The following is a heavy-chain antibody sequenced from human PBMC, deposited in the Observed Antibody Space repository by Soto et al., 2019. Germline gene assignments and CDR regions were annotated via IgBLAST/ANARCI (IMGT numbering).Heavy chain of an antibody. CDR2: ISYDGSNK. D-gene: IGHD1-26*01. J-gene: IGHJ6*01. Sequence: GGSLRLSCAASGFTFSSYAMHWVRQAPGKGLEWVAVISYDGSNKYYADSVKGRFTISRDNSKNTLYLQMNSLRAEDTAMYYCARDFTVGAIYSGVYYYSLDVWGRGTTVTVSS. CDR1: GFTFSSYA. CDR3: ARDFTVGAIYSGVYYYSLDV. V-gene: IGHV3-30-3*01.